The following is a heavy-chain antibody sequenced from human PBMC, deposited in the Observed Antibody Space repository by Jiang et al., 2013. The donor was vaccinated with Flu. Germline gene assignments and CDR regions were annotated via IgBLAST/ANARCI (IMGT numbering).Heavy chain of an antibody. Sequence: EWIGYIYYMGAPTXTPTLKSRVTISVDTSKNQFSLKLSSVTAADTAVYYCARPVGDRGGVGWFDPWGQGTLVTVSS. CDR2: IYYMGAP. V-gene: IGHV4-59*08. CDR3: ARPVGDRGGVGWFDP. J-gene: IGHJ5*02. D-gene: IGHD3-16*01.